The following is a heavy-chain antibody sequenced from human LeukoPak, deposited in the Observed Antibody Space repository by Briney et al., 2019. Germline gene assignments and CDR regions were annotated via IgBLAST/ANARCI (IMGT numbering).Heavy chain of an antibody. CDR2: IYYSGIT. CDR3: ARHRGYDFWSGQNWFDP. J-gene: IGHJ5*02. Sequence: PSETLSLXCTVSGGSISSSSYYWGWIRQPPGKGLEWIGSIYYSGITYYNPSLKSRVTISVDTSKNQFSLKLSSVTAADTAMYYCARHRGYDFWSGQNWFDPWGQGTLVTVSS. D-gene: IGHD3-3*01. CDR1: GGSISSSSYY. V-gene: IGHV4-39*01.